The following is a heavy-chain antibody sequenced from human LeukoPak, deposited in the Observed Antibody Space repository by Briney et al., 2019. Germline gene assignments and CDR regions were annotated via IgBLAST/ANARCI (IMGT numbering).Heavy chain of an antibody. V-gene: IGHV1-69*13. CDR3: ARAGYCITGSCPPGDY. Sequence: ASVKVSFKASGDTFSSSAISWVRQAPGHGLEWMGGIIPRLATTNYAQNFQGRVTITADESTSTTYVELSSLRSEDTAVYYCARAGYCITGSCPPGDYWGQGTLVTVSS. D-gene: IGHD2-15*01. J-gene: IGHJ4*01. CDR2: IIPRLATT. CDR1: GDTFSSSA.